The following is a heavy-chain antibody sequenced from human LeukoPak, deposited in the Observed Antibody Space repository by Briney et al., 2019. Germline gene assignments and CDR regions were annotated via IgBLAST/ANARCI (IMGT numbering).Heavy chain of an antibody. CDR3: ARVAAGYSVNYFDY. V-gene: IGHV3-48*02. Sequence: PGGSLRLSCAASEFAFSTYNMNWARQAPGKGLEWVSYISTGSSTTYYADSVKGRFTISRDNVENSLYLQMNSLRDEDTAVYYCARVAAGYSVNYFDYWGQGTLVTVSS. CDR1: EFAFSTYN. J-gene: IGHJ4*02. CDR2: ISTGSSTT. D-gene: IGHD4-23*01.